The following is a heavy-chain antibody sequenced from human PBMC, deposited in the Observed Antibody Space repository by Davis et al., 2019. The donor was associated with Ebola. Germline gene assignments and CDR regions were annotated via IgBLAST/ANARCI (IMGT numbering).Heavy chain of an antibody. J-gene: IGHJ6*02. CDR3: ARDSGWGLSRYCSSTSCYGMDV. CDR2: ISAYNGNT. V-gene: IGHV1-18*01. CDR1: GYTFTSYG. D-gene: IGHD2-2*01. Sequence: ASVKVSCKASGYTFTSYGISWVRQAPGQGLEWMGWISAYNGNTNYAQKLQGRVTMTTDTSTSTAYMELRSLRSDDTAVYYCARDSGWGLSRYCSSTSCYGMDVWGQGTTVTVSS.